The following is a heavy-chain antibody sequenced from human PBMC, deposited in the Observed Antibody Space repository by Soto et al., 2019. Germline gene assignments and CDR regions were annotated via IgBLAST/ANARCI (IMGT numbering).Heavy chain of an antibody. D-gene: IGHD3-3*01. CDR3: ASVLEGFLGWFGADH. CDR2: IWSDGSEK. Sequence: QVQMVESGGGVVQPGRSLRLSCAASGFSFRSNDMHWVRQAPGKGLEWVAVIWSDGSEKYDADFVEGRVSISRDNYRNALSLQMDTLTAEVTAVYYCASVLEGFLGWFGADHWGQGTLVTVSS. CDR1: GFSFRSND. J-gene: IGHJ4*02. V-gene: IGHV3-33*01.